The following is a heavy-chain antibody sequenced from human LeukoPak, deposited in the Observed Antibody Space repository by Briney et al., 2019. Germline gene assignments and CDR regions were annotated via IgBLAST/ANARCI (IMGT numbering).Heavy chain of an antibody. CDR3: TGELAGTTVHY. J-gene: IGHJ4*02. CDR2: IYSNGDT. D-gene: IGHD1-7*01. Sequence: WVRQPPGKGLEWIGSIYSNGDTYYNPSLKSRFTTSLDTSKNQFSLKLSSVTAADTAIYFCTGELAGTTVHYWGQGTLVTISS. V-gene: IGHV4-39*07.